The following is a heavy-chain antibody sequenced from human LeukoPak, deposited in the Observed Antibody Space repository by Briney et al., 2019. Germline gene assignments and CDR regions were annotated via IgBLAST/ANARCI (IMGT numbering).Heavy chain of an antibody. CDR1: GFTVSSNY. J-gene: IGHJ5*02. D-gene: IGHD4-17*01. CDR3: ARLETTLTKRFGWFDP. V-gene: IGHV3-53*01. Sequence: PGGSLRLSCAASGFTVSSNYMSWVRQAPGKGLEWVSVIYSGGSTYYADSVKGRFTISRDNSKKTLYLQMNSLRAEDTAVYYCARLETTLTKRFGWFDPWGQGTLVTVSS. CDR2: IYSGGST.